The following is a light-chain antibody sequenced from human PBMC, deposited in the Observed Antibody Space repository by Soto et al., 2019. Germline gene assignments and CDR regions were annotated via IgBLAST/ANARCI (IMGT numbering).Light chain of an antibody. CDR3: QQANSFPPIT. CDR2: AAS. CDR1: QDIASF. V-gene: IGKV1D-12*01. Sequence: IQMTQSPSSVSASVGDGFIISCRASQDIASFLAWYHHKRGRGTKLLIYAASNLPSGVPSRFSGSGSGTDFTLTISSLHPEDFATYYQQQANSFPPITFGQGTRLEIK. J-gene: IGKJ5*01.